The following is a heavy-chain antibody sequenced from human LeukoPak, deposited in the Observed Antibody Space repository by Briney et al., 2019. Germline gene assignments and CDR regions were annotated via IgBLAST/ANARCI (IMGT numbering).Heavy chain of an antibody. V-gene: IGHV4-34*01. CDR2: NNHSGST. J-gene: IGHJ5*02. D-gene: IGHD4-4*01. Sequence: PSETLSLTCAVHVRSFSGYYWSWIRQPPGKGLELIGDNNHSGSTDYTPSLKSRVTISVDTSKSQVSLKLSTVTAADTAVYYCARVTTRKNQVNWFDPWGQGTLVTVSS. CDR3: ARVTTRKNQVNWFDP. CDR1: VRSFSGYY.